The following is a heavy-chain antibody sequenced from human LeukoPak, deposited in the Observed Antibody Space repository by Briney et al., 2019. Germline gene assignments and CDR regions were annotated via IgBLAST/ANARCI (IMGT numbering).Heavy chain of an antibody. CDR1: GYTFTSYD. Sequence: GASVKVPCKASGYTFTSYDINWVRQATGQGLEWMGWMNPNSGNTGYAQKFQGRVTMTRNTSISTAYMELSSLRSEDTAVYYCARAPGIAAAGTAVYYYYYMDVWGKGTTVTVSS. D-gene: IGHD6-13*01. CDR2: MNPNSGNT. CDR3: ARAPGIAAAGTAVYYYYYMDV. V-gene: IGHV1-8*01. J-gene: IGHJ6*03.